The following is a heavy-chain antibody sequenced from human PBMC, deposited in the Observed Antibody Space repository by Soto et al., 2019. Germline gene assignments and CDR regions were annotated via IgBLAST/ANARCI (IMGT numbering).Heavy chain of an antibody. V-gene: IGHV4-59*01. CDR2: VYYTGAT. J-gene: IGHJ4*02. D-gene: IGHD6-13*01. CDR3: ARDMSGGSSWYEFDS. CDR1: GDSIRSSY. Sequence: SETLSLTCTVSGDSIRSSYWSWVRQPPGRGLEWIGYVYYTGATNSNPSLKSRVTISADTSKNLFSLRVVSVTPADTAVYFCARDMSGGSSWYEFDSWGPGTLVTVSS.